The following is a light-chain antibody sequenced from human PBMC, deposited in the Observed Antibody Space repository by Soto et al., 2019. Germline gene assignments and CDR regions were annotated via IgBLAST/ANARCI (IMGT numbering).Light chain of an antibody. V-gene: IGKV1-16*02. Sequence: DIQMTQSPSSLSVSLGDRVTITCRASQGISNHLAWFQQKPGKAPKSLIYGADSLQSGVPSKFSGSRSGTDFPLTIRSLQPEDFATYYCQQYHSHPVTFGGGTRVEI. J-gene: IGKJ4*01. CDR2: GAD. CDR3: QQYHSHPVT. CDR1: QGISNH.